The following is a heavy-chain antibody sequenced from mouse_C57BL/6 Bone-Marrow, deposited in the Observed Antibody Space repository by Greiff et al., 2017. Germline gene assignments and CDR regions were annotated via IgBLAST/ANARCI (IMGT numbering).Heavy chain of an antibody. CDR3: TVSNYHDCELDY. J-gene: IGHJ4*01. Sequence: SGTVLARPGASVKMSCKTSGYTFSSYWMHWVKQRPGQGLEWIGAIYPGNSDTSYNETFKGKAKLTAVTSASTAYMELSSLTSEDSAVCESTVSNYHDCELDYWGQGTSVTVSS. D-gene: IGHD2-5*01. V-gene: IGHV1-5*01. CDR1: GYTFSSYW. CDR2: IYPGNSDT.